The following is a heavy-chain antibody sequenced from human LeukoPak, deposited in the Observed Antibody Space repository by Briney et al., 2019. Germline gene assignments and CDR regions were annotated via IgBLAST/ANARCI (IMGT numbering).Heavy chain of an antibody. D-gene: IGHD3-3*01. CDR3: ARAATYYDFWSGYTRINWFDP. V-gene: IGHV4-34*01. CDR1: GGSFSGYY. J-gene: IGHJ5*02. CDR2: INHSGST. Sequence: PSETLSLTCAVYGGSFSGYYWSWIRQPPGKGLEWIGEINHSGSTNYNPSLKSRVTISVDTSKNQFSLKLSSVTAADTAVYYCARAATYYDFWSGYTRINWFDPWGQGTLVTVSS.